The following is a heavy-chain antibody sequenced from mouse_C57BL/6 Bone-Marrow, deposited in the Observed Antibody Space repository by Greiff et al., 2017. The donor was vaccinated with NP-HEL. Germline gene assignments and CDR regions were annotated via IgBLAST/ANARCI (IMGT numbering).Heavy chain of an antibody. CDR1: GYTFTSYG. D-gene: IGHD2-5*01. V-gene: IGHV1-81*01. Sequence: VQVVESGAELARPGASVKLSCKASGYTFTSYGISWVKQRTGQGLEWIGEIYPRSGNTYYNEKFKGKATLTADKSSSTAYMELRSLTSEDSAVYFCARSRYSNYVCWGQGTLVTVSA. J-gene: IGHJ3*01. CDR2: IYPRSGNT. CDR3: ARSRYSNYVC.